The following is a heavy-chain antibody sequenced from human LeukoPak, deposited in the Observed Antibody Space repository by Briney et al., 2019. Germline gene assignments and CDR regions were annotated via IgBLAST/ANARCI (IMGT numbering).Heavy chain of an antibody. V-gene: IGHV3-30-3*02. D-gene: IGHD3-3*01. CDR2: ISYDGSNK. J-gene: IGHJ6*02. CDR1: GFTFSSFP. CDR3: AKSVAIYFYYGLDV. Sequence: GRSLTLSCAASGFTFSSFPMHWVRQAPGKGLEWVALISYDGSNKYYADSVKGRFTISRDNSKNTLFLQMDSLRAEDTAPYYCAKSVAIYFYYGLDVWGQGATVAVSS.